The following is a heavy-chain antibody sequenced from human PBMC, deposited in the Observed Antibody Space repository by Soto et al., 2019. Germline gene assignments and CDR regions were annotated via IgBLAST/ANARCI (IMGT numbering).Heavy chain of an antibody. CDR2: IKSKADGGTT. D-gene: IGHD4-17*01. V-gene: IGHV3-15*01. J-gene: IGHJ4*02. CDR3: TTDDYGVRYYFDY. CDR1: GFTFSNAW. Sequence: PGGSLRLSCAASGFTFSNAWMSWVRQAPGKGLEWVGRIKSKADGGTTDYAAPVKGRFTISRDDSKNTLYLQMNSLKTEDTAVYYCTTDDYGVRYYFDYWGQGTLVTVSS.